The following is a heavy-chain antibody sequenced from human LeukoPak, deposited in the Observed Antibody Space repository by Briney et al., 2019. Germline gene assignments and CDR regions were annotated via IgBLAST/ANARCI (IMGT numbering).Heavy chain of an antibody. CDR1: GFTFRTYA. J-gene: IGHJ4*02. CDR3: AREEPGDLGQAFHY. D-gene: IGHD7-27*01. Sequence: GGSLRLSCETSGFTFRTYAMNWVRQAPGKGLEWVSSMGGSGTSIYYADSVKGRFTISRDNAKNSLYLQMNSLRVDDTAVYYCAREEPGDLGQAFHYWGQGTLVTVSS. V-gene: IGHV3-21*01. CDR2: MGGSGTSI.